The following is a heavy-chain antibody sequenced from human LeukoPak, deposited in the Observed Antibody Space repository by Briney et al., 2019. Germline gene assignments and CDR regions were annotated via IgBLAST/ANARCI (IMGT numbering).Heavy chain of an antibody. V-gene: IGHV3-30*18. J-gene: IGHJ4*02. CDR1: GFTFSSDS. CDR2: ISYDGSNK. Sequence: GGSLRLSCAASGFTFSSDSLHWGRQAPGKGLEWVAVISYDGSNKYYADSVKGRFTISRDNSKNTLYLQMNSLRAEDTAVYYCAKIGELDYDFWSGYLLGDYWGQGTLVTVSS. CDR3: AKIGELDYDFWSGYLLGDY. D-gene: IGHD3-3*01.